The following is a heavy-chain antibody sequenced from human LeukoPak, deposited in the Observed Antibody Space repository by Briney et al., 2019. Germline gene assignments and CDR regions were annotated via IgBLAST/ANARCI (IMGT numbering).Heavy chain of an antibody. CDR3: ARADTISPDY. CDR2: IWYDGTNK. D-gene: IGHD5-18*01. V-gene: IGHV3-33*01. Sequence: GRSLRLSCAASGFTFNTYAMHWVRQAPGKGLEWVAVIWYDGTNKYYADSVRGRFTISRDNAKNTLYLQMNSLRAEDTAVYYCARADTISPDYWGQGTLVTVSS. J-gene: IGHJ4*02. CDR1: GFTFNTYA.